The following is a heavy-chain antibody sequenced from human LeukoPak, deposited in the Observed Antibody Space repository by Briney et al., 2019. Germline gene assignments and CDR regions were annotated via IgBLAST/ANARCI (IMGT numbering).Heavy chain of an antibody. Sequence: ASVKVSCKASGYTFTSYYMHWVRQAPGQGLEWMGIINPSGGSTSYAQKFQGRVTMTRDTSTSTVYMELSSLRSEDTAVYYCARERDLWFGEVLSSPGYYYCMEVLGQGATVTVSS. CDR2: INPSGGST. V-gene: IGHV1-46*01. J-gene: IGHJ6*02. D-gene: IGHD3-10*01. CDR3: ARERDLWFGEVLSSPGYYYCMEV. CDR1: GYTFTSYY.